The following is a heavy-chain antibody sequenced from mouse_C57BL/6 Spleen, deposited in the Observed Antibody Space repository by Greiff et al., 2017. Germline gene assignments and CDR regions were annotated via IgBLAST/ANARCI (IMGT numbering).Heavy chain of an antibody. J-gene: IGHJ3*01. Sequence: VQLQQPGAELVKPGASVKMSCKASGYTFTSYWITWVKQRPGQGLEWIGDIYPGSGSTNYNEKFKSKATLTVDTSSSTAYMQLSSLTSEDSAVYYGARDYYGSSPAWFAYWGQGTLVTVSA. V-gene: IGHV1-55*01. D-gene: IGHD1-1*01. CDR3: ARDYYGSSPAWFAY. CDR1: GYTFTSYW. CDR2: IYPGSGST.